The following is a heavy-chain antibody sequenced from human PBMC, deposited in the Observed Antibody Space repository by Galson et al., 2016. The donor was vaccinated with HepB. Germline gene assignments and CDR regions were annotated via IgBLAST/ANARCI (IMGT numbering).Heavy chain of an antibody. D-gene: IGHD6-19*01. CDR1: GFSFSAYW. J-gene: IGHJ5*02. Sequence: SLRLSCAASGFSFSAYWMHWVRQAPGKGLVWVSRIKIDGSITNYADSVKGRFTISRDNAKNTLYLQMNSLGVEDTAVYYCVRDGAVPGLGFDPWGQGALVSVSS. CDR2: IKIDGSIT. CDR3: VRDGAVPGLGFDP. V-gene: IGHV3-74*01.